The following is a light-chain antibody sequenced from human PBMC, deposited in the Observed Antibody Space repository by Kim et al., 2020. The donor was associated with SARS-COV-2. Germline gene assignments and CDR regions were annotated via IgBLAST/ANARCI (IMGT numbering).Light chain of an antibody. CDR1: RLRDKY. J-gene: IGLJ2*01. CDR3: QTRDSGTVV. Sequence: PGQSVSIPCSGHRLRDKYVCWYQQRPGQSPVLLIYQDTERPSRVPERFSGSHSGDTVTLAISGTQALDEADYYCQTRDSGTVVFGGGTKLTVL. CDR2: QDT. V-gene: IGLV3-1*01.